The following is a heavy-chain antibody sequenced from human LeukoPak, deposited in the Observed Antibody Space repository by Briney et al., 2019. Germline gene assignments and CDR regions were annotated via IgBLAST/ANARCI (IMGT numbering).Heavy chain of an antibody. CDR3: ARALYSSTAEPYNWFDP. Sequence: SQTLSLTCTVSGGSISSGGYYWSWIRQHPGKVLEWIGYIYYSGSTYYNPSRKSRVTIAVDTSKNQFSLKLSSVPAADTAVYYCARALYSSTAEPYNWFDPWGKGTLVPVSS. CDR1: GGSISSGGYY. CDR2: IYYSGST. V-gene: IGHV4-31*03. D-gene: IGHD6-13*01. J-gene: IGHJ5*02.